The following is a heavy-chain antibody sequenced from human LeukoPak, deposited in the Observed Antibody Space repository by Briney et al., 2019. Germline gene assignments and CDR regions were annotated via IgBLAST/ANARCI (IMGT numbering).Heavy chain of an antibody. J-gene: IGHJ4*02. Sequence: GASVKVSCKASGYTFTGYYMHWVRQAPGQGLEWMGWINPNSGGTNYAQKFQGRVTMTRDTSISTAYMELSRLRSDDTAVYCCARDIVATIRGIPFGYWGQGTLVTVSS. CDR3: ARDIVATIRGIPFGY. V-gene: IGHV1-2*02. CDR2: INPNSGGT. D-gene: IGHD5-12*01. CDR1: GYTFTGYY.